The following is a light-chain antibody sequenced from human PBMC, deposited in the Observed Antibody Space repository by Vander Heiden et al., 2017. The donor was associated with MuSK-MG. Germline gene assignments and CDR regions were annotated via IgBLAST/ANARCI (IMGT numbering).Light chain of an antibody. CDR1: QSVLYSSNNKNY. Sequence: DIVMTQSPDSLAVSLGERATFNCNSSQSVLYSSNNKNYLAWYQQKPGQPPNLLIYWASTRESGVPDRFSGSGSGTDFTLTISSLQAEDVAVYYCQQYYSTPFTFGPGTKVDIK. CDR3: QQYYSTPFT. CDR2: WAS. J-gene: IGKJ3*01. V-gene: IGKV4-1*01.